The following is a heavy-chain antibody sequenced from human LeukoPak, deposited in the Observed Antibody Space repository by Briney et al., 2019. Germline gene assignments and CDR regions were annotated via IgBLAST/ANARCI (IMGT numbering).Heavy chain of an antibody. Sequence: SETLSLTCAVYGGSFSGYYWSWIRQPPGKGLEWIGEINHSGSTNYNPSLKSRVTISVDTSKNQFSLKLSSVTAADTAVYYCASERRYSSGRWDYYFDYWGQGTLVTVSS. J-gene: IGHJ4*02. D-gene: IGHD6-19*01. CDR2: INHSGST. CDR3: ASERRYSSGRWDYYFDY. CDR1: GGSFSGYY. V-gene: IGHV4-34*01.